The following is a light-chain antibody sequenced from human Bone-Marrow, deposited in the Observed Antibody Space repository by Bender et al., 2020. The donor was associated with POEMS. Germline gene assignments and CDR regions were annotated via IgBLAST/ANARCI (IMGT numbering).Light chain of an antibody. Sequence: QSALTQPASVSGSPGQSITISCTGTSSDVGNDDLVSWYQQHPGKAPKLMIYHVSKWPSGVPDRFSGSKSGNTASLTISGLQAEDEADYYCCSYAGSYAWVFGGGTKLTVL. CDR3: CSYAGSYAWV. V-gene: IGLV2-11*01. CDR2: HVS. J-gene: IGLJ3*02. CDR1: SSDVGNDDL.